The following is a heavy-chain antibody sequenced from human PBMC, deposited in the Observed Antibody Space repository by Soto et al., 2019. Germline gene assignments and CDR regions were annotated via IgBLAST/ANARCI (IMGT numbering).Heavy chain of an antibody. V-gene: IGHV4-34*01. CDR1: GGSFSGYY. J-gene: IGHJ4*02. Sequence: SQTLSLTCAVYGGSFSGYYWSWIRQPPGKGLEWIGEINHSGSTNYNPSLKSRVTISVDTSKNQFSLKLSSVTAADTAVYYCARGLDSSGYYSVDYGGQGTLVTVSS. CDR3: ARGLDSSGYYSVDY. D-gene: IGHD3-22*01. CDR2: INHSGST.